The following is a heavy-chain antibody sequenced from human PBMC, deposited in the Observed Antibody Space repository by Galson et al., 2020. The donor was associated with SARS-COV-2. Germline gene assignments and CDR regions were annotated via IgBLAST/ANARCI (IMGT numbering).Heavy chain of an antibody. J-gene: IGHJ5*02. CDR1: GGSISSETYY. CDR2: VYYSGST. Sequence: SQTLSLTCTVSGGSISSETYYWGWIRQPPGKGLEWIGSVYYSGSTYYNPSLKSRVTISVHTSKNQFSLKLSSVTAADTAVYSCARHEWVGSDKSPTSKNWFDPWGQGTLVTVSS. V-gene: IGHV4-39*01. CDR3: ARHEWVGSDKSPTSKNWFDP. D-gene: IGHD1-1*01.